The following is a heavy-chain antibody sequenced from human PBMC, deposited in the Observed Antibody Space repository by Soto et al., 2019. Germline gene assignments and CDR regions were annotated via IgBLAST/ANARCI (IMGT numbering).Heavy chain of an antibody. V-gene: IGHV3-21*01. Sequence: EVQLVESGGGLVKPGGSLRLSCAASGFTFSSYSMNWVRQAPGKGLEWVSSISSSSSYIYYADSVKGRFTISRDNAKNSLYLQMTSLRAEDTAVYYCARDWGSGWHYGMDVWGQGTTVTVSS. CDR2: ISSSSSYI. D-gene: IGHD6-19*01. CDR1: GFTFSSYS. CDR3: ARDWGSGWHYGMDV. J-gene: IGHJ6*02.